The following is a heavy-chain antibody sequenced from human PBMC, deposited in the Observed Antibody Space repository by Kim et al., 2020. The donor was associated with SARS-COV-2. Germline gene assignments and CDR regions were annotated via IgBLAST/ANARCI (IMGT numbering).Heavy chain of an antibody. Sequence: SVKVSCKASGFTFTSSAVQWVRQARGQRLEWIGWIVVGSGNTNYAQKFQERVTITRDMSTSTAYMELSSLRSEDTAVYYCAAGPVDYYDSSGYYPFDYWGQGTLVTVSS. V-gene: IGHV1-58*01. J-gene: IGHJ4*02. CDR2: IVVGSGNT. CDR3: AAGPVDYYDSSGYYPFDY. D-gene: IGHD3-22*01. CDR1: GFTFTSSA.